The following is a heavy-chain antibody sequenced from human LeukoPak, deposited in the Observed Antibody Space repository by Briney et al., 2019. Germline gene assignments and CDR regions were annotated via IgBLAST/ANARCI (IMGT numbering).Heavy chain of an antibody. D-gene: IGHD3/OR15-3a*01. CDR2: ISDSGGST. CDR3: AKRGVVIRVILVGFHKEAYYFES. Sequence: PGGSLRLSCAVSEITLSNYGMSWVRQAPGKGLEWVAGISDSGGSTKYADSVKGRFTISRDNPKNTLFLQMNSLRAEDTAVYFCAKRGVVIRVILVGFHKEAYYFESWGQGALVTVSS. V-gene: IGHV3-23*01. J-gene: IGHJ4*02. CDR1: EITLSNYG.